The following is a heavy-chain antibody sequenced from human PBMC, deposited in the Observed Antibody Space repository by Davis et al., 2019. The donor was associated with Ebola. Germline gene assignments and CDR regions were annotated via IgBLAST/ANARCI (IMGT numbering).Heavy chain of an antibody. CDR1: GFTFSSYA. D-gene: IGHD2-15*01. V-gene: IGHV3-23*01. J-gene: IGHJ4*02. Sequence: GGSLRLSCAASGFTFSSYAMSWVRQAPGKGLEWVSAISGSSGSTYYADSVKGRFTISRDNSNNLLYLQMNSLRAEDTAVYYCAIPDCSGANCYSVYIKNWGQGTLVTVSS. CDR3: AIPDCSGANCYSVYIKN. CDR2: ISGSSGST.